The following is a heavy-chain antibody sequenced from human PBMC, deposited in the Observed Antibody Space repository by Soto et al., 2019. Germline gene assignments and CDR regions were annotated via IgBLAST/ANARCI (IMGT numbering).Heavy chain of an antibody. CDR1: GFTFSNYA. V-gene: IGHV3-23*01. CDR3: ARESSGDFWAGYYYYGMDV. J-gene: IGHJ6*02. D-gene: IGHD3-3*01. Sequence: EVQLLESGGGLVRPGGSLRLSCAASGFTFSNYAMNWVRQAPGKGLQWVSALSGSGGSAYYADSVQGRFTISRDNSKNTFYLQMNSLRAEDTAVYYCARESSGDFWAGYYYYGMDVWGQGTTVTVSS. CDR2: LSGSGGSA.